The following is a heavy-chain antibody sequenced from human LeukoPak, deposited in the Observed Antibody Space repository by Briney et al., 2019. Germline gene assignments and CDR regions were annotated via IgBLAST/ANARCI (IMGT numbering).Heavy chain of an antibody. CDR1: GESVSRNDAA. CDR3: ASTNSSVYGMDV. Sequence: SQTLSLTCAISGESVSRNDAAWSWIRQSPSRGLEWLGRTYYRSQWYSEYAVSVKSRISINADTSKNQISLQLNSVTPEDTAVYYCASTNSSVYGMDVWGQGTTVTVSS. CDR2: TYYRSQWYS. V-gene: IGHV6-1*01. J-gene: IGHJ6*02. D-gene: IGHD6-13*01.